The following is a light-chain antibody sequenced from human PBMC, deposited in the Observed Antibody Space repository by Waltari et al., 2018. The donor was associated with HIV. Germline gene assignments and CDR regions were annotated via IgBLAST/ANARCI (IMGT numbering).Light chain of an antibody. CDR2: KAT. J-gene: IGKJ1*01. CDR3: QQYETDSRS. CDR1: EDINKW. Sequence: DIQMTQSPSSLSASIGDRVSITCRASEDINKWLAWYQQKPGNAPNLMIYKATILETGVPSRFSGSVSGADFTLTITNLQSDDFATYYCQQYETDSRSFGQGTKV. V-gene: IGKV1-5*03.